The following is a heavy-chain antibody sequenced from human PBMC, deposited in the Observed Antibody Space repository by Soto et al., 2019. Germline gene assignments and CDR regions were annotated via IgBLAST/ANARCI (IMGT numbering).Heavy chain of an antibody. D-gene: IGHD3-22*01. V-gene: IGHV5-10-1*01. J-gene: IGHJ6*02. Sequence: PGESLKISCKGSGYSFTSYWISWVRQMPGKGLEWMGRIDPSDSYTNYSPSFQGHVTISADKSISTAYLQWSSLKASDTAMYYCASRPHYYDSSGLYYYGMDVWGQGTTVTVS. CDR2: IDPSDSYT. CDR1: GYSFTSYW. CDR3: ASRPHYYDSSGLYYYGMDV.